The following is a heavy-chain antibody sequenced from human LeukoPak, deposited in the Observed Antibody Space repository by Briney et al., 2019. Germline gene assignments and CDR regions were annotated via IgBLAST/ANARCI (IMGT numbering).Heavy chain of an antibody. D-gene: IGHD2-2*01. J-gene: IGHJ4*02. CDR3: ARVVVPAENSRFDY. Sequence: ASVKVSCKASGGTFSSYAISWVRQAPGQGLEWMGGIIPIFGTANYAQEFQGRVTITADESTSTAYMELSSLRSEDTAVYYCARVVVPAENSRFDYWGQGTLVTVSS. CDR1: GGTFSSYA. V-gene: IGHV1-69*13. CDR2: IIPIFGTA.